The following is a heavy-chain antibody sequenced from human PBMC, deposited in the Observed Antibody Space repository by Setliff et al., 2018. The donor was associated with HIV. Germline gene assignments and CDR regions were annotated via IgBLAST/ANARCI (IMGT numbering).Heavy chain of an antibody. V-gene: IGHV4-4*09. Sequence: SETLSLTCTVSGDSISTYCWIWIRQPPGKGLEWIGNIYTSGSTNYNPSLKSRVTISVDTSKNQFSLKVASVTAAYTSLYFCARATESSYDLLTAFWFFDSWGQGTPVTVSS. D-gene: IGHD3-9*01. CDR3: ARATESSYDLLTAFWFFDS. J-gene: IGHJ4*02. CDR2: IYTSGST. CDR1: GDSISTYC.